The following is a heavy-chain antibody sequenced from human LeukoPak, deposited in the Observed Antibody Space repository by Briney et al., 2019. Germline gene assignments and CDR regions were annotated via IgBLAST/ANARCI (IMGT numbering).Heavy chain of an antibody. CDR2: IGTYGGDT. V-gene: IGHV1-18*01. D-gene: IGHD3-22*01. J-gene: IGHJ5*01. CDR1: TSR. Sequence: ASVKVSCKATSRISWVRQAPGQGLEWMGWIGTYGGDTYYAQKFQGRITVTTDTSTSTVYMELRNLRTDDTAVYYCARDLWNFYDDSGYNRDFDSWGQGTLVTVSS. CDR3: ARDLWNFYDDSGYNRDFDS.